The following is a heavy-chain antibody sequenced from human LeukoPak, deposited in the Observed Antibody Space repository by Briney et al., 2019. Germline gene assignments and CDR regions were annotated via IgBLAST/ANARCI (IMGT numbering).Heavy chain of an antibody. J-gene: IGHJ4*02. CDR3: ARDRSNYDY. Sequence: PGGSLRLSCAVSGFTFSSYWMTWVRQAPGKGLAWVANIKQDGSEKYYVDSVKGRFTISRDNAKNSLYLQMNSLRDEDTAVYYCARDRSNYDYWGQGTLVTVSS. CDR1: GFTFSSYW. D-gene: IGHD4-11*01. V-gene: IGHV3-7*01. CDR2: IKQDGSEK.